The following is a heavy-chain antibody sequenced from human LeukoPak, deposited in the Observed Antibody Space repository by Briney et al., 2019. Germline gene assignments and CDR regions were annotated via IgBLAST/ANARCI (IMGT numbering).Heavy chain of an antibody. J-gene: IGHJ6*02. Sequence: ASVKVSCKASGYTLTGYYMHWVRQAPGQGLEWMGWINPNSGGTNYAQKFQGRVTMTRDTSISTAYMELSRLRSDDTAVYYCASPFHIAVAGYYYYYGMDVWGQGTTVTVSS. D-gene: IGHD6-19*01. CDR2: INPNSGGT. CDR1: GYTLTGYY. V-gene: IGHV1-2*02. CDR3: ASPFHIAVAGYYYYYGMDV.